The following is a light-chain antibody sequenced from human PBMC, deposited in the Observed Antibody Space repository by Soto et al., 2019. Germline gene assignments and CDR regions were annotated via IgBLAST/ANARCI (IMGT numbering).Light chain of an antibody. CDR2: VAS. CDR3: LPHNSYPWT. Sequence: DIQMTQSPSSLSASVGDRVTITCRASQGIRNDLGWYQQKPSKAPKRLIYVASSLQSGVPSRFSVSGCGTEFTLAISSLQPEDCAPYYCLPHNSYPWTVGQGTMVEIK. CDR1: QGIRND. V-gene: IGKV1-17*01. J-gene: IGKJ1*01.